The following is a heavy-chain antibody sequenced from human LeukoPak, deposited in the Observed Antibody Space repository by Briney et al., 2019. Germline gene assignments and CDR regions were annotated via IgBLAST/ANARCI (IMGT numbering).Heavy chain of an antibody. Sequence: ASVKVSCKASGYTVTSYARHWVRQAPGQRLEWMGWINAGNGHTKYSQKFQGRVTITRDTSASTAYMVLSRLRSEDTAVYSCARVPYSGSYYIDWGQGTLVTVSS. V-gene: IGHV1-3*01. CDR3: ARVPYSGSYYID. CDR2: INAGNGHT. J-gene: IGHJ4*02. D-gene: IGHD1-26*01. CDR1: GYTVTSYA.